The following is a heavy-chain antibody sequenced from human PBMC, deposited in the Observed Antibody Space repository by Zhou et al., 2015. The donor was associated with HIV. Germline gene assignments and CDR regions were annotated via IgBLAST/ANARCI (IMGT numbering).Heavy chain of an antibody. V-gene: IGHV1-18*01. CDR2: ISAYNGNT. CDR3: ARHRLGYYYDSSGDNWFDL. CDR1: GYKFISYG. D-gene: IGHD3-22*01. J-gene: IGHJ5*02. Sequence: QVQLVQSGVEVKKTGASVKVSCKASGYKFISYGITWVRQAPGQGLEWMGWISAYNGNTNYAQRLQDRMTMTKDTSTSTAYMELRSLRSDDTAVYYCARHRLGYYYDSSGDNWFDLWGQGTLVTVSS.